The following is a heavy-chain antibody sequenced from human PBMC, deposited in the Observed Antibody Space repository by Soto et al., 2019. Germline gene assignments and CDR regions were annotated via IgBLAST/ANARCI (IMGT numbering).Heavy chain of an antibody. CDR1: GYTFTSYG. CDR3: ARENFDFWSGQYRNWFDP. J-gene: IGHJ5*02. CDR2: ISAYNGNT. V-gene: IGHV1-18*01. Sequence: ASVKVSCKASGYTFTSYGISWVRQAPGQGLEWMGWISAYNGNTNYAQKLQGRVTMTTDTPTSTAYMELRSLRSDDTAVYYCARENFDFWSGQYRNWFDPWGQGTLVTVSS. D-gene: IGHD3-3*01.